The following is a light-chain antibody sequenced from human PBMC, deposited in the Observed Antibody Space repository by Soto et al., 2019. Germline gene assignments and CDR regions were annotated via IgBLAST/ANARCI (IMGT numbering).Light chain of an antibody. CDR3: SSYTNDGAPV. J-gene: IGLJ1*01. CDR2: GVT. V-gene: IGLV2-14*01. Sequence: QSVLTQPASVSGSPGQSITIFCTGTNSDVGGYNYVSWYHQHPGKAPKLIIYGVTNRPSVVSDRFSGSKSGYPDSLTISGLRAEDEADYYCSSYTNDGAPVFRIGTKVTVL. CDR1: NSDVGGYNY.